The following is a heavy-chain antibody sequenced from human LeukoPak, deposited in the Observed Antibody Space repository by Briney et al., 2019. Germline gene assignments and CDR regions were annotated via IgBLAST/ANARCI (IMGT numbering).Heavy chain of an antibody. V-gene: IGHV1-8*01. D-gene: IGHD3-22*01. Sequence: ASVKVSCKASGYTFTSYDINWVRQATGQGLEWMGWMNPNSGNTGYAQKFQGRVTITADESTSTAYMELSSLRSEDTAVYYCARGGGYYYDSSTPFDYWGQGTLVTVSS. CDR2: MNPNSGNT. CDR3: ARGGGYYYDSSTPFDY. CDR1: GYTFTSYD. J-gene: IGHJ4*02.